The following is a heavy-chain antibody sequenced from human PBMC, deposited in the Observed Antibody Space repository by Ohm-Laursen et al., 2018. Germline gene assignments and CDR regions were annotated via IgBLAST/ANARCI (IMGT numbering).Heavy chain of an antibody. J-gene: IGHJ4*02. CDR3: ARYIAAAGATQLDY. V-gene: IGHV3-21*01. CDR2: ISSSSYI. CDR1: GFTFSSYS. D-gene: IGHD6-13*01. Sequence: SLRLSCSASGFTFSSYSMNWVRQAPGKGLEWVSSISSSSYIYYADSVKGRFTISRDNAKNSLYLQMNSLRAEDTAVYYCARYIAAAGATQLDYWGQGTLVTVSS.